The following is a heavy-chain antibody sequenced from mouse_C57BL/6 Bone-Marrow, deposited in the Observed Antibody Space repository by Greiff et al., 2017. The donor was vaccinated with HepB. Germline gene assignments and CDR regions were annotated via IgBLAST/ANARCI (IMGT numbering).Heavy chain of an antibody. CDR2: ISYSGST. J-gene: IGHJ2*01. D-gene: IGHD2-4*01. CDR1: GYSITSDY. CDR3: ARIPAMITTVYFDY. Sequence: EVQRVESGPGLAKPSQTLSLTCSVTGYSITSDYRNWIRKFPGNKLEYMGYISYSGSTYYNPSLKSRSSIIRDTSKNQYYLQLNSVTTEDTATYYCARIPAMITTVYFDYWGQGTTLTVSS. V-gene: IGHV3-8*01.